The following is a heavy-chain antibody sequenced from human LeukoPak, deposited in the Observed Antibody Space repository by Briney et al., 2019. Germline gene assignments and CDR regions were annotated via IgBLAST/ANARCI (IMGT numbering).Heavy chain of an antibody. CDR3: AKGIAARPEGYFDY. D-gene: IGHD6-6*01. V-gene: IGHV3-30*02. CDR1: GFTFSSYG. CDR2: IRYDGSNK. Sequence: GGSLRLSCAASGFTFSSYGMHWVRQAPGKGLEWVAFIRYDGSNKYYADSVKGRFTISRDNSKNTLYLQMNSLRAEDTAVYYCAKGIAARPEGYFDYWGQGTLVTVSS. J-gene: IGHJ4*02.